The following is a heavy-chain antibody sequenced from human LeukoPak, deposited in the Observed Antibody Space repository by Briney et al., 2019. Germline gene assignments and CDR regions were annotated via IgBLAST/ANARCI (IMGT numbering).Heavy chain of an antibody. V-gene: IGHV3-23*01. CDR1: GFTFSSYA. CDR2: IRGSGGST. J-gene: IGHJ4*02. D-gene: IGHD5-18*01. CDR3: AKERSYGRPGRYYFDY. Sequence: GGSLRLSCAASGFTFSSYAMSWVRQAPGKGLEWVSAIRGSGGSTYYADSLKGRFTISRDNSKNTLYLQMNSLRAEDTAVYYFAKERSYGRPGRYYFDYWGQGTLVTVSS.